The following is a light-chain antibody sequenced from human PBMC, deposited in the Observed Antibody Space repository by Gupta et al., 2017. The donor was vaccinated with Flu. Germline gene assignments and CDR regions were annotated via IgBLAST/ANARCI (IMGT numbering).Light chain of an antibody. V-gene: IGKV1-39*01. J-gene: IGKJ1*01. CDR1: QSTSTY. CDR2: AAS. Sequence: DIQMTQSPSSLSASIGDRVTITCRASQSTSTYLNWYQQQPGKAPKLLIYAASSLQSGVPSRFSDSGSGTDFTLTIPSLQSEDFATYYCQQSYSVPWTFGQGTKVEIK. CDR3: QQSYSVPWT.